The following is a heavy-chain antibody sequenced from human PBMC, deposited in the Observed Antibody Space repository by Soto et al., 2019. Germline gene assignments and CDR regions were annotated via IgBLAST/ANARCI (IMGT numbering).Heavy chain of an antibody. D-gene: IGHD2-8*01. V-gene: IGHV1-69*04. CDR1: GGTFSSYT. J-gene: IGHJ4*02. Sequence: ASVKVSCKASGGTFSSYTISWVLQAPGQGLEWMGRIIPILGIANYAQKFQGRVTITADKSTSTAYMELSSLRSEDTAVYYCARDSTFCTNGVCPSDYWGKGTRVTVSS. CDR2: IIPILGIA. CDR3: ARDSTFCTNGVCPSDY.